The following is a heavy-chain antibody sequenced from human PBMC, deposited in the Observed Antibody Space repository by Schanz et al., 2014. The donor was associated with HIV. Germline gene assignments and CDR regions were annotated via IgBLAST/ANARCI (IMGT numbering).Heavy chain of an antibody. D-gene: IGHD3-10*01. CDR2: ISYDGINK. V-gene: IGHV3-30*18. CDR1: GFTFNTYG. J-gene: IGHJ6*02. Sequence: VQVVESGGGLVQPGGSLRLSCAASGFTFNTYGMHWVRQAPGKGLEWVALISYDGINKYYGDSVKGRFTISRDNSKNTVYLQMNSLRAEDTAIYHCAKDGGSRGRRRGMDVWGQGTTVTVSS. CDR3: AKDGGSRGRRRGMDV.